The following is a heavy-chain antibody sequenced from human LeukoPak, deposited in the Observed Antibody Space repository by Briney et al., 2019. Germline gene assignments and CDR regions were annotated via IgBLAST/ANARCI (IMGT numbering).Heavy chain of an antibody. J-gene: IGHJ3*02. CDR3: ARPYSSGWKDAFDI. Sequence: ASVKVSCKASGYTFTSYGISWVRQAPGQGLEWMGWISAYNGNTNYAQKLQGRVTMTTDTSPSTAYMELRSLRSDDTAVYYCARPYSSGWKDAFDIWGQGAMVTVSS. D-gene: IGHD6-19*01. V-gene: IGHV1-18*01. CDR2: ISAYNGNT. CDR1: GYTFTSYG.